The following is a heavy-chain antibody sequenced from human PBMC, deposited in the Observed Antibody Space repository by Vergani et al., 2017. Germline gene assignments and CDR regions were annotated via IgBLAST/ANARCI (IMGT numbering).Heavy chain of an antibody. CDR2: IKQDGSEK. CDR3: ARGVYNWNYGYYFDY. CDR1: GFTFSSYW. J-gene: IGHJ4*02. V-gene: IGHV3-7*01. D-gene: IGHD1-7*01. Sequence: EVQLLESGGNLVQPGGSLRLSCAASGFTFSSYWMSWVRQAPGKGLEWVANIKQDGSEKYYVDSVKGRFTISRDNAKNSLYLQMNSLRAEDTAVYYCARGVYNWNYGYYFDYWGQGTLVTVSS.